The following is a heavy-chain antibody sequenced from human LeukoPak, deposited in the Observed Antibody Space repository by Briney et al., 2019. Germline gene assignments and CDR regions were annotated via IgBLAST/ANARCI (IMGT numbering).Heavy chain of an antibody. V-gene: IGHV1-69*04. Sequence: SVKVSCKASGGTFSSYAISWVRQAPGQGLEWMGRIIPILGIANYAQKFQGRVTITADKSTSTAYMELSSLRSEDTAVYYCARDLHPRAGMPHYFDYWGQGTLVTVSS. CDR1: GGTFSSYA. CDR2: IIPILGIA. D-gene: IGHD2-2*01. CDR3: ARDLHPRAGMPHYFDY. J-gene: IGHJ4*02.